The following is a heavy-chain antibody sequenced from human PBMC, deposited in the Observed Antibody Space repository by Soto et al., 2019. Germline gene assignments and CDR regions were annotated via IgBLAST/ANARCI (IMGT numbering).Heavy chain of an antibody. Sequence: GGSLRLSCAASGFTFSDHYMDRVRQAPGKGLEWVGRTRNKANSYTTEYAASVKGRFTISRDDSKNSLYLQMNSLKTEDTAVYYCARGSDGLFDYWGQGTLVTVSS. J-gene: IGHJ4*02. V-gene: IGHV3-72*01. CDR3: ARGSDGLFDY. CDR1: GFTFSDHY. CDR2: TRNKANSYTT. D-gene: IGHD3-10*01.